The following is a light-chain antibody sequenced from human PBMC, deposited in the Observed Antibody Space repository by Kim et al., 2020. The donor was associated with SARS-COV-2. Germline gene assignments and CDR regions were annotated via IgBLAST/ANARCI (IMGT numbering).Light chain of an antibody. J-gene: IGKJ1*01. Sequence: VPPGHSATPPARASQLLSTHLPLYQKKPGQAPRPSIFRASTRALGVPARFSGSGSGKDFTLTIISLQSEDFAVYYCQQYLNWPLTFGQGTKVDIK. CDR2: RAS. CDR3: QQYLNWPLT. V-gene: IGKV3-15*01. CDR1: QLLSTH.